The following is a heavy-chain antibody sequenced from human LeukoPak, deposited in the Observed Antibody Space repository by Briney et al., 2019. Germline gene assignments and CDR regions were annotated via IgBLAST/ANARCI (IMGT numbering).Heavy chain of an antibody. Sequence: KPSETLSFTCTVSGGSISSHYWSWIRQPPGKGLGWIGYIYYSGSTNYNPSLKSRVTISVDTSKNQSSLKLSSVTAADTAVYYCARYYYESSGYYVLYYWGQGTLVTVSS. J-gene: IGHJ4*02. CDR2: IYYSGST. V-gene: IGHV4-59*11. CDR1: GGSISSHY. CDR3: ARYYYESSGYYVLYY. D-gene: IGHD3-22*01.